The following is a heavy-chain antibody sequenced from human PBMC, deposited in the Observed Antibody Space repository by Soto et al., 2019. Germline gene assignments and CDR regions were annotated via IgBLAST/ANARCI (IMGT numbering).Heavy chain of an antibody. CDR2: INAGNGNT. J-gene: IGHJ1*01. V-gene: IGHV1-3*01. Sequence: QVQLVQSGAEVKKPGASVKVSCKASGYTFTTYAMHWVRQAPGQRLEWMGWINAGNGNTKYSQRFQGRVTITRDTAASTGYMELSSMRSEDTAVYYCARDRYCSGGSCSLSFQHWGQGTLVSVSS. D-gene: IGHD2-15*01. CDR1: GYTFTTYA. CDR3: ARDRYCSGGSCSLSFQH.